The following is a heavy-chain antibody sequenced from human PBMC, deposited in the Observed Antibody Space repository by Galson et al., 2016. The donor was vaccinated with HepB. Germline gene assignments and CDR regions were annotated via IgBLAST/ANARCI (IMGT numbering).Heavy chain of an antibody. CDR1: GGSINSDVW. CDR2: IYNTGST. Sequence: SETLSLTCAVSGGSINSDVWWSWVRQAPGKGLEWIGEIYNTGSTNYNPSLKTRFIMSLDKSKNQFSLKANSVTAADTAVYFCAGGTPATGWGSWGQGILVVVSS. CDR3: AGGTPATGWGS. J-gene: IGHJ5*02. V-gene: IGHV4-4*02. D-gene: IGHD1-26*01.